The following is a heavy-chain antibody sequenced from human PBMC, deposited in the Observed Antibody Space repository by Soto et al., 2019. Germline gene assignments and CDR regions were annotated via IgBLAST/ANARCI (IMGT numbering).Heavy chain of an antibody. CDR1: GNTFSNYY. V-gene: IGHV1-46*03. J-gene: IGHJ4*02. CDR2: INPSGGHT. D-gene: IGHD4-17*01. CDR3: ARGGPSYSDSYFDH. Sequence: GASVKVSCTASGNTFSNYYIHWVRQAPGQGLEWMGTINPSGGHTTYAQKFLGRVTMTRDTSTSTLYMELTSLRSEDTAVYYCARGGPSYSDSYFDHWGQGTLVTVSS.